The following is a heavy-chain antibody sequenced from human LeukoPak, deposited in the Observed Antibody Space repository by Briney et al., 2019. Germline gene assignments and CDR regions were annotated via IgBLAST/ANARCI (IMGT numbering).Heavy chain of an antibody. CDR2: FDPDDGET. V-gene: IGHV1-24*01. CDR3: ATGTSGSYYVGIVRPIDY. D-gene: IGHD1-26*01. Sequence: GASVKVSCKVSGYTLTELPIHWVRQAPGKGLEWMGGFDPDDGETVYAQMFQGRVTMTEDTSSDTASMELSSLRSEDTPVYYCATGTSGSYYVGIVRPIDYWGQGTLVTVSS. J-gene: IGHJ4*02. CDR1: GYTLTELP.